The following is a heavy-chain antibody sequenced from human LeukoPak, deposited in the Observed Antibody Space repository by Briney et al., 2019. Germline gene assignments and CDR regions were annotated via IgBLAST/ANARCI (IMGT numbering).Heavy chain of an antibody. CDR1: GGSFSGYY. V-gene: IGHV4-34*01. D-gene: IGHD6-19*01. CDR3: ARDPYSSGWYTQQD. Sequence: SETLSLTCAVYGGSFSGYYWSWIRQPPGEGLEWIGEINHSGSTNYNPSLKSRVTISVDTSMNQFSLKLSSVTAADTAVYYCARDPYSSGWYTQQDWGQGTLVTVSS. CDR2: INHSGST. J-gene: IGHJ4*02.